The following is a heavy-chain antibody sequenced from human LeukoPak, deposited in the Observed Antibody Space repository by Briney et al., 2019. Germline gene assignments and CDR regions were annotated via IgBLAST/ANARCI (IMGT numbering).Heavy chain of an antibody. V-gene: IGHV1-18*01. CDR1: GFTFTSHG. Sequence: ASVKVSCKASGFTFTSHGISWVRQAPGPGLEGVGLISAYNGNTNYPQKLQARVTMTTDTSTSTAYMELRSLRSDDTAVYYCARGSDAFDIWGQGTMVTVSS. J-gene: IGHJ3*02. CDR2: ISAYNGNT. CDR3: ARGSDAFDI.